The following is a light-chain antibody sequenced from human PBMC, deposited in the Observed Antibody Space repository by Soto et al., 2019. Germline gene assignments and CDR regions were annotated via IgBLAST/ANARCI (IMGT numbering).Light chain of an antibody. J-gene: IGKJ4*01. V-gene: IGKV3-20*01. Sequence: EVVLTQSPGTLSLSPGERATLSCRASQAVSSILLAWYQQKPGQAPRLLIYGASSRATGIPDRFSGSGSGTYFTLTVSILEPEDFALYYCQQHGTSPIFGGGTKVEIK. CDR2: GAS. CDR3: QQHGTSPI. CDR1: QAVSSIL.